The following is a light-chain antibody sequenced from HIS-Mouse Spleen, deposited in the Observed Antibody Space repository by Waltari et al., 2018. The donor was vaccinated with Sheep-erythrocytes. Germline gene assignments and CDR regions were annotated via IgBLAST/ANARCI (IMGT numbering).Light chain of an antibody. J-gene: IGLJ3*02. CDR3: SSYAGSNNWV. CDR1: SSDVGGYNY. Sequence: QSALTQPPPASGSPGQSVTISCTGTSSDVGGYNYVSWYQQHPGKAPKLMIHEVGKRPSGFPDRLSGSKSGNTASLTVAGIQAEDEADYYCSSYAGSNNWVFGGGTKLTVL. V-gene: IGLV2-8*01. CDR2: EVG.